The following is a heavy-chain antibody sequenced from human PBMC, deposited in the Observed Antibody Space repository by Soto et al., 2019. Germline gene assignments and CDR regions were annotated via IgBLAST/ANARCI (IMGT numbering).Heavy chain of an antibody. CDR3: VKISGYSSGWSEFDP. CDR1: GFTFSSYA. CDR2: ISSNGGST. V-gene: IGHV3-64D*08. Sequence: VGSLRLSCSPSGFTFSSYAMHWVRQAPGKGLEYVSAISSNGGSTYYADSVKGRFTISRDNSKNTLYLQMSSLRAEDTAVYYCVKISGYSSGWSEFDPWGQGTLVTVSS. J-gene: IGHJ5*02. D-gene: IGHD6-19*01.